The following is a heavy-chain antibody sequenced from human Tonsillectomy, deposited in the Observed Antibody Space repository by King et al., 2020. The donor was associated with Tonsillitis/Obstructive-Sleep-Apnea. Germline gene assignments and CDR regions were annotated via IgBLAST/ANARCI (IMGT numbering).Heavy chain of an antibody. D-gene: IGHD2-2*02. CDR3: TRVHCTSTSCYRGTYFFDS. Sequence: QLQESGPGLVKPSQTLSLTCTVSGGSISSGIYYWNWIRQHPGRGLEWVGYIYHSGSTYYNPSLKSRITISVDTSKNQFSLKLSSVTAADTAVYYCTRVHCTSTSCYRGTYFFDSWGQGTLVTVSS. J-gene: IGHJ4*02. CDR1: GGSISSGIYY. CDR2: IYHSGST. V-gene: IGHV4-31*03.